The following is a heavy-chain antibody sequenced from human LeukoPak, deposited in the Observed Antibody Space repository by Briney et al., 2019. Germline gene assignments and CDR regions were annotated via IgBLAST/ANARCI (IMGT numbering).Heavy chain of an antibody. CDR1: GGTFSSYA. J-gene: IGHJ4*02. CDR2: IIPIFGTA. CDR3: ARATRYCSGGSCFTSHDY. D-gene: IGHD2-15*01. V-gene: IGHV1-69*13. Sequence: SVKVSCKASGGTFSSYAISWVRQAPGQGLEWMGGIIPIFGTANYAQKFQGRVTITADESTSTAYVELSSLRSEDTAVYYCARATRYCSGGSCFTSHDYWGQGTLVTVSS.